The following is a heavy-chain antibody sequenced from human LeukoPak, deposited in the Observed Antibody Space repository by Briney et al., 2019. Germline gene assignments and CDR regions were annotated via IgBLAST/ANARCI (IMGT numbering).Heavy chain of an antibody. V-gene: IGHV3-49*04. Sequence: GGSLRLSCTVSGFAFGDYAINWVRQAPGKGLEWVGFIRSKAFGETAEYAASVKGRFTISRDDSKSIAYLQMNSLKTEDTAVYYCTRDRGSSTLGDYWGQGTLVTVSS. CDR3: TRDRGSSTLGDY. CDR1: GFAFGDYA. J-gene: IGHJ4*02. CDR2: IRSKAFGETA. D-gene: IGHD7-27*01.